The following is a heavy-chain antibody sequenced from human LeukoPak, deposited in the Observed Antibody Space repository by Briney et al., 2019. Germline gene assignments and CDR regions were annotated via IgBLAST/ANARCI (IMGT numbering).Heavy chain of an antibody. D-gene: IGHD3-10*01. CDR2: IGGSDGKT. J-gene: IGHJ5*02. CDR3: ARGLWFGDLNWFDP. CDR1: GFTFRSYA. Sequence: PGGSLRLSCAASGFTFRSYAMSWVRQAPGNGLEWVSAIGGSDGKTYYADSVKGRFTISRDNSKNTLYLQMNSLRAEDTAVYYCARGLWFGDLNWFDPWGQGTLVTVSS. V-gene: IGHV3-23*01.